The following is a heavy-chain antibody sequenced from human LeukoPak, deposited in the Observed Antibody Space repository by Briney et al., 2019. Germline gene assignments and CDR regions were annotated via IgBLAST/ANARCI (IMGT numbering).Heavy chain of an antibody. D-gene: IGHD6-13*01. CDR1: GFTFSSYG. CDR2: IHPDGSYI. Sequence: PGGSLRLSCAASGFTFSSYGMHWVRQAPGKGLKWMALIHPDGSYIFYADSVKGRFTISRDKSKNTLYLEMNSLRPEDTALYYCAKDYGTSWYLFDYWGQGTLVTVSS. V-gene: IGHV3-30*02. J-gene: IGHJ4*02. CDR3: AKDYGTSWYLFDY.